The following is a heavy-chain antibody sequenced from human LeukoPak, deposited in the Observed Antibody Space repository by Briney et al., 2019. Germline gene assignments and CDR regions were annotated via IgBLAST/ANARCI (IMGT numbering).Heavy chain of an antibody. CDR3: AGSVAGTGHGWFDP. CDR2: IYTSGST. CDR1: GGSISSYY. J-gene: IGHJ5*02. V-gene: IGHV4-4*07. D-gene: IGHD6-19*01. Sequence: SETLSLICTVSGGSISSYYWSWIRQPAGKGLEWIGRIYTSGSTNYNPSLKSRVTMSVDTSKNQFSLKLSSVTAADTAVYYCAGSVAGTGHGWFDPWGQGTLVTVSS.